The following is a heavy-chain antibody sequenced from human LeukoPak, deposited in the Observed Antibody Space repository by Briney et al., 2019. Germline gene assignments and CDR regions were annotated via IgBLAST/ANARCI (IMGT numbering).Heavy chain of an antibody. J-gene: IGHJ6*03. CDR1: SGSISTSNYY. V-gene: IGHV4-39*07. CDR2: IFYSGST. D-gene: IGHD2-8*02. Sequence: SETLSLTCTVASGSISTSNYYWGWVRQPPGKALEWIGNIFYSGSTYYSPSLKSRVTISLDTSKNQFSLKLSSVTAADTAVYYCARVTWSYYMDVWGKGTTVTVSS. CDR3: ARVTWSYYMDV.